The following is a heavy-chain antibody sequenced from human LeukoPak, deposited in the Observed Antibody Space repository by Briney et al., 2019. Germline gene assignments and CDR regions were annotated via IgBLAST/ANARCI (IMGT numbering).Heavy chain of an antibody. Sequence: GESLKISCKHSEYSFPNYCIGWVRQMPGKGLEWMGIIYPDDSDTRYSPSFQGQVTISADKSISTAYLQWSSLKASDTAMYYCARQSQLLSVFAFDIWGQGTMVTVSS. J-gene: IGHJ3*02. CDR2: IYPDDSDT. CDR3: ARQSQLLSVFAFDI. D-gene: IGHD2-2*01. CDR1: EYSFPNYC. V-gene: IGHV5-51*01.